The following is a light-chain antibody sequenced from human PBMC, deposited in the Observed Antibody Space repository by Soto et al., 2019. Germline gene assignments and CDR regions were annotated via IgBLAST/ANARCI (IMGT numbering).Light chain of an antibody. Sequence: DIQMTQSPSILSASVGDRVTITCRASQSINNWLAWYQQKPGKAPKFLIYKATNLESGVPSRFSGSASGTEFTLTISGLQPDDFATYYCQHYNTYRYTFGLGTKLEIK. J-gene: IGKJ2*01. CDR3: QHYNTYRYT. CDR2: KAT. V-gene: IGKV1-5*03. CDR1: QSINNW.